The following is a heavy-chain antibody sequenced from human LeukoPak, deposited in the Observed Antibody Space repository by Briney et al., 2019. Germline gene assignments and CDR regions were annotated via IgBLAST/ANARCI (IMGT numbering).Heavy chain of an antibody. CDR3: ATYSSLNRREFQY. CDR1: GFTVSSNY. V-gene: IGHV3-48*01. CDR2: ISTSSSSI. J-gene: IGHJ1*01. Sequence: GGSLRLSCAASGFTVSSNYMSWVRQAPGRGLEWVSYISTSSSSIYYADSVKGRFTISRDNAKNSLYLHMNSLRAEDTAVYYCATYSSLNRREFQYWGQGTLLTVSS. D-gene: IGHD3-22*01.